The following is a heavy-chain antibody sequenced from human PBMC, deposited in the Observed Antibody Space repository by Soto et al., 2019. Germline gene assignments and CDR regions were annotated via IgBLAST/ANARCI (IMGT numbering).Heavy chain of an antibody. Sequence: EVQLVESGGGLVKPGGSLRLSCAASGFTFSSYSMNWVRQAPGKGLEWVASISSSSSYIYYADSVKGRFTISRDKAKNSLFLQMSSLRAEDTALYYCARHQGPVAGNYGIDVWGRGTTVTVSS. CDR3: ARHQGPVAGNYGIDV. CDR2: ISSSSSYI. V-gene: IGHV3-21*02. D-gene: IGHD2-15*01. J-gene: IGHJ6*02. CDR1: GFTFSSYS.